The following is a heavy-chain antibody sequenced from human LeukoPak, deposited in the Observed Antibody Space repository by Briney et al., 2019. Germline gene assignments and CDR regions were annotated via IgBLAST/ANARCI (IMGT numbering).Heavy chain of an antibody. J-gene: IGHJ4*02. CDR3: ASNRGYSYGYGY. D-gene: IGHD5-18*01. V-gene: IGHV4-30-4*08. CDR1: GGSISSGDYY. CDR2: IYYSGST. Sequence: SETLSLTCTVSGGSISSGDYYWSWIRQPPGKCLEWIGYIYYSGSTYYNPSLKSRVTISVDTSKNQFSLKLSSVTAADTAVYYCASNRGYSYGYGYWGQGTLVTVSS.